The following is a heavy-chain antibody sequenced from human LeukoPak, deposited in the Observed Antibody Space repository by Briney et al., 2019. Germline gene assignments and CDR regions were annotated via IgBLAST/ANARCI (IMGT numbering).Heavy chain of an antibody. CDR1: GFTFSSYA. Sequence: GGSLRLSCAASGFTFSSYAMHWVRQAPGKGLEYVSAISSNGGSTYYANSVKGRFTISRDNSKNTLYLQMGSLRAEDMAVYYCARDGSGWYDRGFDYWGQGTLVTVSS. CDR2: ISSNGGST. D-gene: IGHD6-19*01. CDR3: ARDGSGWYDRGFDY. J-gene: IGHJ4*02. V-gene: IGHV3-64*01.